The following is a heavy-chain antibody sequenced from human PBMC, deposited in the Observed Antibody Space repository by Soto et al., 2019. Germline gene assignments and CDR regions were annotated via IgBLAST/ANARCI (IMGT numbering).Heavy chain of an antibody. V-gene: IGHV4-59*08. Sequence: SETLSLTCTVSGGSINSYCWSWIRQPPGKGLEWIAYIFDSGNANYNPSLKSRVTISVDTSKNQFSLKLTSVTAADTAVYYCARHRRTTVAKFYFDNWGQGALVPSPQ. CDR2: IFDSGNA. J-gene: IGHJ4*02. CDR3: ARHRRTTVAKFYFDN. D-gene: IGHD4-4*01. CDR1: GGSINSYC.